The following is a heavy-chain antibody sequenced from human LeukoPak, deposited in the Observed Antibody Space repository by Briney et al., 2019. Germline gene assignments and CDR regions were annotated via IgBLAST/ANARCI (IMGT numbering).Heavy chain of an antibody. CDR2: VYHTGRT. V-gene: IGHV4-38-2*02. J-gene: IGHJ4*02. CDR3: ATDDYCSADTCNYFDY. D-gene: IGHD2-15*01. CDR1: GYSIRRGYY. Sequence: SETLSLPCAVSGYSIRRGYYWAWIRQSPGKGLEWIGSVYHTGRTYYNPSLKSRVTISGVTAKDHFCLRLTSVTAADTAVYYCATDDYCSADTCNYFDYWGQVILVTVSS.